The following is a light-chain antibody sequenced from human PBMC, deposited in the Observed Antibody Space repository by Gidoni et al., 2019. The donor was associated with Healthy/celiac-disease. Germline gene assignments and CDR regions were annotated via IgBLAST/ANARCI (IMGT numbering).Light chain of an antibody. CDR1: QSVSSSY. J-gene: IGKJ2*01. CDR3: QQYGSSPGT. Sequence: EIMLTQSPGTLSLSPGERATLSRRASQSVSSSYLAWYQQKPGQAPRLLIYGASSRATGIPDRFSGSGSGTDFTLTISRLEPEDFAVYYCQQYGSSPGTFGQGTKLEIK. V-gene: IGKV3-20*01. CDR2: GAS.